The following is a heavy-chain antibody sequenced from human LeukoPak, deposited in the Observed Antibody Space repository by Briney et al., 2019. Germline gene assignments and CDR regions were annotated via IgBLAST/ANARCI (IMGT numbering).Heavy chain of an antibody. Sequence: ASVKVSCKASGGTFSSYAISWVRQAPGQGLEWMGGIIPIFGTANYAQKFQGRVTITADESTSTAYMELSSLRFEDTAVYYCARSDSGYDYNWFDPWGQGTLVTVSS. CDR2: IIPIFGTA. V-gene: IGHV1-69*13. D-gene: IGHD5-12*01. J-gene: IGHJ5*02. CDR3: ARSDSGYDYNWFDP. CDR1: GGTFSSYA.